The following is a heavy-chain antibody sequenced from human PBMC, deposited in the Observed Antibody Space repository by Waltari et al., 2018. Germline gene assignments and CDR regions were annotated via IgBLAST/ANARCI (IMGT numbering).Heavy chain of an antibody. V-gene: IGHV3-48*03. CDR3: ARSDYYDILTGYYRGYYFDY. Sequence: EVQLVESGGGLVQPGGSLRLSCAASGFTFSSYEMNWVRQAPGKGLEWVSYISSSGSTIYYADSVKGLCTISRDNAKNSLYLQMNSLRAEDTAVYYCARSDYYDILTGYYRGYYFDYWGQGTLVTVSS. D-gene: IGHD3-9*01. CDR1: GFTFSSYE. CDR2: ISSSGSTI. J-gene: IGHJ4*02.